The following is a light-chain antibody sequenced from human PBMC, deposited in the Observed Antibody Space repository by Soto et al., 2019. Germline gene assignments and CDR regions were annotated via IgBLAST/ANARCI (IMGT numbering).Light chain of an antibody. CDR1: QSVSSY. CDR3: QQSSDWPPT. V-gene: IGKV3-11*01. Sequence: EIVLTQSPATLSLSPEKRATLSCRASQSVSSYLAWYQQKPGQAPRLLIYDASNRATVIPARFSGSGSGKDFTLTISSLEPEDFAVYYCQQSSDWPPTFGGGTKVEIK. J-gene: IGKJ4*01. CDR2: DAS.